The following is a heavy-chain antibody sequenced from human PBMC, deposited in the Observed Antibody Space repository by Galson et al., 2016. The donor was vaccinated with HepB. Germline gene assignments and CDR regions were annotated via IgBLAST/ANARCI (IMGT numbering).Heavy chain of an antibody. CDR2: INHSGST. D-gene: IGHD5-12*01. CDR1: GGSFSGYS. CDR3: ARIRGYTGYDRGRQWLPRPYYFDH. Sequence: SETLSLTCAVYGGSFSGYSWNGIRQPPGKGLEWIGEINHSGSTNYNPSLKSRVTISVDTSKNPFSLKLGSVTAADTAVYYCARIRGYTGYDRGRQWLPRPYYFDHWGQGTLVSVSS. J-gene: IGHJ4*02. V-gene: IGHV4-34*01.